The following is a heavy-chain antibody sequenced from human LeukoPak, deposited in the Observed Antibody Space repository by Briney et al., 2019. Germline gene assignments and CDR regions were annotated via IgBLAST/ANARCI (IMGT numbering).Heavy chain of an antibody. D-gene: IGHD1-1*01. J-gene: IGHJ3*02. CDR2: ISSSSSYI. CDR1: GFTFSSYS. V-gene: IGHV3-21*01. CDR3: ARERLERPKKHPQDAFDI. Sequence: GGSLRLSCAASGFTFSSYSVNWVRQAPGKGLEWVSTISSSSSYIYYADSVKGRFTISRDNAKNSLYLQMDSLRAEDTAMYYCARERLERPKKHPQDAFDIWGQGTMVTVSS.